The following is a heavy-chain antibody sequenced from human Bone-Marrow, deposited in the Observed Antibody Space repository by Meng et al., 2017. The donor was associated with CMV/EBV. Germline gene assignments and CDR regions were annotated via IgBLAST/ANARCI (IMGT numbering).Heavy chain of an antibody. CDR1: GFTFSSYW. J-gene: IGHJ6*02. D-gene: IGHD2-2*01. CDR3: ARLGYCSSTSCPLEGYYYYGMDV. CDR2: IKQDGSEK. V-gene: IGHV3-7*01. Sequence: GESLKISCAASGFTFSSYWMSWVRQAPGKGLEWVANIKQDGSEKYYVDSVKGRFTISRDNAKNSLYLQMNSLRAEDTAVYYCARLGYCSSTSCPLEGYYYYGMDVWGQGTTVTVS.